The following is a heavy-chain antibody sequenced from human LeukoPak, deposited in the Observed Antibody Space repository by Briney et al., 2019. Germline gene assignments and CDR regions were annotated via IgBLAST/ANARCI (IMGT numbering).Heavy chain of an antibody. CDR1: GGSISSSSYY. V-gene: IGHV4-39*01. Sequence: SETLSLTCTVSGGSISSSSYYWGWIRQPPGKGLEWIGSIYYSGSTYYNPSLKSRVTISVDTSKNQFSLKLSSVTAADTAVYCCAREYCSGGSCYTTNWFDPWGQGTLVTVSS. CDR2: IYYSGST. D-gene: IGHD2-15*01. J-gene: IGHJ5*02. CDR3: AREYCSGGSCYTTNWFDP.